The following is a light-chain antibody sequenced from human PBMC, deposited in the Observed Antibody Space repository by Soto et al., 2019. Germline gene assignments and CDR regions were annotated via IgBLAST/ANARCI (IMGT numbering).Light chain of an antibody. CDR3: AACDDSLSGMV. V-gene: IGLV1-44*01. CDR1: SSNIGSNT. CDR2: STN. J-gene: IGLJ2*01. Sequence: QSVLTQPPSTSGTPGQRVTISCSGSSSNIGSNTVSWYQHLPGTAPKLLIYSTNQRPSGVPDRFSGSKSGTSASLAISGLQSEDEADYHCAACDDSLSGMVFGGGIKLTVL.